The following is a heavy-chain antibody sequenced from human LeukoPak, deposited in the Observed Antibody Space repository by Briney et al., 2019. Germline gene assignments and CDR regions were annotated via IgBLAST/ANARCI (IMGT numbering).Heavy chain of an antibody. D-gene: IGHD3-10*01. CDR2: IKQDGSEK. V-gene: IGHV3-7*03. CDR1: GFTFSSHW. CDR3: ARGIWFGYNWFDP. Sequence: GGSLRLSCAASGFTFSSHWMSWVRQAPGKGLEWVANIKQDGSEKYYVDSVKGRFTISRDNAKNSLYLQMNSLRAEDTAVYYCARGIWFGYNWFDPWGQGTLVTVSS. J-gene: IGHJ5*02.